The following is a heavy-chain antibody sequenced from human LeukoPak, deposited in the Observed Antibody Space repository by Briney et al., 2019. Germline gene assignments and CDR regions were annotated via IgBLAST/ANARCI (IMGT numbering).Heavy chain of an antibody. CDR3: AKVLVVVVTATQYYFDY. D-gene: IGHD2-21*02. J-gene: IGHJ4*02. V-gene: IGHV3-23*01. Sequence: GGSLRLSCAASGFTFSSYAMSWVRQAPGKGLEWVSAISGSGGSTYYADFVKGRFTISRDNSKNTLYLQMNSLRAEDTAVYYCAKVLVVVVTATQYYFDYWGQGTLVTVSS. CDR1: GFTFSSYA. CDR2: ISGSGGST.